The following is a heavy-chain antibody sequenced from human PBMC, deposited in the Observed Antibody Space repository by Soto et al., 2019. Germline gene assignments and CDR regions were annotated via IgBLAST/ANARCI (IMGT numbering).Heavy chain of an antibody. Sequence: EVQFVESGGGLVQPGGSLRLSCVASGFTIENSVMHWVRQTPGKGLMWVSRITGAGDGTLYADSVQGRFTISRNNAKNTVYLHMTGLRVEETAVYYCARAQKWRQLSLNVFDLWGQGTTVTVSS. J-gene: IGHJ3*01. CDR3: ARAQKWRQLSLNVFDL. CDR1: GFTIENSV. CDR2: ITGAGDGT. V-gene: IGHV3-74*01. D-gene: IGHD5-18*01.